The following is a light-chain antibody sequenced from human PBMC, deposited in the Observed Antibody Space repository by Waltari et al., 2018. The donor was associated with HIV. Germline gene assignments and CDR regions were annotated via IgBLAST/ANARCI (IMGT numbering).Light chain of an antibody. J-gene: IGLJ3*02. CDR2: QDS. CDR1: KLGDKY. V-gene: IGLV3-1*01. Sequence: SYELTQPPSVSVSPGPTASITCSGDKLGDKYACWYHQKPGQSPVLVIYQDSKRPSGIPERFSGSNSGNTATLTISGTQAMDEADYYCQAWDSNTWVFGGGTKLTVL. CDR3: QAWDSNTWV.